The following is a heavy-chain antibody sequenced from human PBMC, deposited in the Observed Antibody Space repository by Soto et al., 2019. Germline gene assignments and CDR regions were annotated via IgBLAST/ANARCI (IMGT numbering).Heavy chain of an antibody. CDR3: ARQPYINHSFGWFDT. CDR2: VYYSGST. CDR1: GGSFGTYH. D-gene: IGHD4-4*01. V-gene: IGHV4-59*01. J-gene: IGHJ5*02. Sequence: SETLSLTCTVSGGSFGTYHWSWLRQPPGRGLEWIGYVYYSGSTNYNPSLKSRVTISVDTSRNQFSLKMTSMSAADTAVYYCARQPYINHSFGWFDTWGQGAQVTVSS.